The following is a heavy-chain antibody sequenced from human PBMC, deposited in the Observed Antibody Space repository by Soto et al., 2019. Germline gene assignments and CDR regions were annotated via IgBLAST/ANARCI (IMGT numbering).Heavy chain of an antibody. CDR3: ARNALVGGVALAN. CDR1: GYTLSSYG. V-gene: IGHV1-18*01. CDR2: ISGYNGNT. J-gene: IGHJ4*02. Sequence: ASVKVSCKASGYTLSSYGISWVRQAPGQGLEWMGWISGYNGNTDYAQKVQDRITMTTETSTSTAYMELRSLRPDDTAVYYCARNALVGGVALANWGQGTLVTVSS. D-gene: IGHD2-21*01.